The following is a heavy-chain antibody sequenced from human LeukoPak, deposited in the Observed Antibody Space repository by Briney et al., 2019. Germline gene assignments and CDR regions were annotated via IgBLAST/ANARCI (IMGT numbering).Heavy chain of an antibody. D-gene: IGHD6-19*01. CDR2: INPSGGST. Sequence: ASVKVSCKASGYTFTSYYMHWVRQAPGQGLEWMGIINPSGGSTSYAQKFQGRVTMTRDTSTSTVYMELSSLRSEDTAVYYCARDEDRGHGGWYLTFYYWGQGTLVTVSS. CDR1: GYTFTSYY. V-gene: IGHV1-46*01. J-gene: IGHJ4*02. CDR3: ARDEDRGHGGWYLTFYY.